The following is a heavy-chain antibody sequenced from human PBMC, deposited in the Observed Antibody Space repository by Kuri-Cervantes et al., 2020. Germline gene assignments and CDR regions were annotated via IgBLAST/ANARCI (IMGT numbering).Heavy chain of an antibody. D-gene: IGHD3-16*02. CDR2: NDWDDDK. CDR1: GFSLNTSGLC. V-gene: IGHV2-70*01. J-gene: IGHJ3*02. CDR3: ARIVGDYIWGSYRYDAFDI. Sequence: SCPTLVKPTQTHTLTCTFSGFSLNTSGLCVSWIRQPPGKTLEWLALNDWDDDKYYSTTMKTRVTISKDTSKSHVVITMTNMEPVDTVTYYCARIVGDYIWGSYRYDAFDIWGQGTMVTVSS.